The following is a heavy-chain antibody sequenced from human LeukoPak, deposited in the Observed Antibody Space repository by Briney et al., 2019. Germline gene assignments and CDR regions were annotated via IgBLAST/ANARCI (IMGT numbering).Heavy chain of an antibody. J-gene: IGHJ5*02. D-gene: IGHD6-19*01. CDR1: GFTFTSSA. V-gene: IGHV1-58*02. CDR2: IVVGSGNT. Sequence: SVKVSCKASGFTFTSSAMQWVRQARGQRLEWIGWIVVGSGNTNYAQKFQERVTITRDMSTSTAYMELSSLRSEDTAVYYCARGMAVAGTGWFDPWGQGTLVTVSS. CDR3: ARGMAVAGTGWFDP.